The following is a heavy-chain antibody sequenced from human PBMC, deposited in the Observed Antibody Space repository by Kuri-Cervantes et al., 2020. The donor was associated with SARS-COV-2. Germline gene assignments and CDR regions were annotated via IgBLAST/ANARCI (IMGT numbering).Heavy chain of an antibody. CDR3: ARTLTRFLEWFLFDY. CDR2: IYYSGST. V-gene: IGHV4-28*01. D-gene: IGHD3-3*01. Sequence: SETLSLTCAVSGYSISSSNWWGWIRQPPGKGLAWIGYIYYSGSTYYNPSLKSRVTISVDTSKNQFSLKLSSVTAADTAVYYCARTLTRFLEWFLFDYWGQGTLVTVSS. J-gene: IGHJ4*02. CDR1: GYSISSSNW.